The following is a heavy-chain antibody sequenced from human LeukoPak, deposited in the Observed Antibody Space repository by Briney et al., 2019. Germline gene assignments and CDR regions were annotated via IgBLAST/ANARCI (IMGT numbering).Heavy chain of an antibody. V-gene: IGHV3-74*01. CDR3: ARDDGGGLPDY. CDR1: GFTFSSYW. Sequence: GESPRLSCAASGFTFSSYWMHWVRQAPGKGLVWVSRINSDGSSTSYADSVKGRFTISRDNAKNTLYLQMNSLRAEDTAVYYCARDDGGGLPDYWGQGTLVTVSS. CDR2: INSDGSST. D-gene: IGHD4-23*01. J-gene: IGHJ4*02.